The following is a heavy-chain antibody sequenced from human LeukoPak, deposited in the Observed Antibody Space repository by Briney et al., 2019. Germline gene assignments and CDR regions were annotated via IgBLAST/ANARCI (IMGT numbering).Heavy chain of an antibody. CDR3: ARGGGSGSYYNVPWFDP. CDR1: GGSISSSSYY. Sequence: SETLSLTCIVSGGSISSSSYYWGWIRQPPGKGLEWIGSIYYSGSTYYNPSLKSRVTISVDTSKNQFSLKLSSVTAADTAVYYCARGGGSGSYYNVPWFDPWGQGTLVTVSS. CDR2: IYYSGST. J-gene: IGHJ5*02. D-gene: IGHD3-10*01. V-gene: IGHV4-39*07.